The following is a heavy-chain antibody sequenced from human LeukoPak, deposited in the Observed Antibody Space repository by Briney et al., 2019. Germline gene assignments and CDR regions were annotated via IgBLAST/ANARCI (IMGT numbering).Heavy chain of an antibody. V-gene: IGHV1-2*02. J-gene: IGHJ4*02. Sequence: ASVKVSCKASGYTFTGYYMHWVRQAPGQGLEWMGWINPSSGGTNYAQKFQGRVTMTRDTSISTAYMELSRLRSDDTAVYYCARVFGYYYDSSGYTSFDYWGQGTLVTVSS. CDR3: ARVFGYYYDSSGYTSFDY. CDR1: GYTFTGYY. CDR2: INPSSGGT. D-gene: IGHD3-22*01.